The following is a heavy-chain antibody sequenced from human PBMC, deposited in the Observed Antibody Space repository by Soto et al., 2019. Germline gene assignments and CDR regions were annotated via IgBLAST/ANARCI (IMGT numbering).Heavy chain of an antibody. Sequence: QVQLQESGPGLVKPSQTLTLTCTVSGGSISSGRFYWSWIRQHPGKGLEWIGHISDSGSSYYNPSLESRVTISVDTSKNQFSLTLSAVTAADTAMYFCARTTFYDVFTAYYSLFDYWGQGTMVTVSS. V-gene: IGHV4-31*03. CDR1: GGSISSGRFY. CDR2: ISDSGSS. CDR3: ARTTFYDVFTAYYSLFDY. D-gene: IGHD3-9*01. J-gene: IGHJ4*02.